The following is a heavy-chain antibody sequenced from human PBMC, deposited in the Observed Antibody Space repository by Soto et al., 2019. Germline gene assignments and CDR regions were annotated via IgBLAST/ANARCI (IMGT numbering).Heavy chain of an antibody. CDR3: ASGGRYGINYYMDV. D-gene: IGHD3-16*01. Sequence: GGSLRLSCAASGFTVSNNYMSWVRQAPGKGLEWVSVIYSGGSTYYADSVKGRFTISRHNSKNTLYLQMNSLRAEDTAVYYCASGGRYGINYYMDVWGKGTTVTVSS. CDR2: IYSGGST. CDR1: GFTVSNNY. V-gene: IGHV3-53*04. J-gene: IGHJ6*03.